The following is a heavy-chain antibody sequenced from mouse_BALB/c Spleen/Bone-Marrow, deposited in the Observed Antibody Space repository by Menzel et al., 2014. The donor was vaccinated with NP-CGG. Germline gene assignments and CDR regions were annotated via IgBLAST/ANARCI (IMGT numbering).Heavy chain of an antibody. V-gene: IGHV2-9*02. J-gene: IGHJ3*01. CDR1: EFSLTSYG. Sequence: QVQLKQSGPGLVAPSQRLSIPCTVSEFSLTSYGVHWVRQPPGKGLEWLGVIWAGGSTNYNSALMSRLSISKDNSKSQVFLKMNSLQTDDTAMYYCARGGSSRAWFAYWGQGTLVTVSA. D-gene: IGHD1-1*01. CDR2: IWAGGST. CDR3: ARGGSSRAWFAY.